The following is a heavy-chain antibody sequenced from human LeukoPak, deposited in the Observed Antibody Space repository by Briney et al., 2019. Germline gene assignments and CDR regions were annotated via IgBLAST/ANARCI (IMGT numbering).Heavy chain of an antibody. CDR1: GGSISSSSYY. D-gene: IGHD4-23*01. J-gene: IGHJ3*02. V-gene: IGHV4-39*07. CDR2: IYYSGST. CDR3: ARMTTVARDAFDI. Sequence: PSETLSLTRTVSGGSISSSSYYWGWIRQPPGKGLEWIGSIYYSGSTYYNPSLKSRVTISVDTSKNQFSLKLSSVTAADTAVYYCARMTTVARDAFDIWGQGTMVTVSS.